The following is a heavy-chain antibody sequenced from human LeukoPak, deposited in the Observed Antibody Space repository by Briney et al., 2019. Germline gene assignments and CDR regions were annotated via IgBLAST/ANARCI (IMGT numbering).Heavy chain of an antibody. CDR1: GFTFSSYS. Sequence: GGSLRLSCAASGFTFSSYSMNWVRQAPGKGLEWVSSISSSSSYIYYADSVKGRFTISRDNAKNSLYLQMNSLRDEDTAVYYCARGWRSYSNYDYWGQGTLVTVSS. CDR2: ISSSSSYI. V-gene: IGHV3-21*01. D-gene: IGHD4-11*01. J-gene: IGHJ4*02. CDR3: ARGWRSYSNYDY.